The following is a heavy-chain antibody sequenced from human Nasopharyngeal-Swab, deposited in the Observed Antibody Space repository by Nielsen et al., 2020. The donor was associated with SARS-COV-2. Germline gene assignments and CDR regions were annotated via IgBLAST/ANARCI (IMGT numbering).Heavy chain of an antibody. Sequence: GESLKISCKGSGSIFTSYWIGWVRQMPGKGLEWMGIIYPGDSDTRYSPSFQGQVTISADKSISTAYLQWSSLKASDTAMYYCARSITSSSWYLYGMDVWGQGTTVTVSS. D-gene: IGHD6-13*01. CDR2: IYPGDSDT. V-gene: IGHV5-51*01. J-gene: IGHJ6*02. CDR1: GSIFTSYW. CDR3: ARSITSSSWYLYGMDV.